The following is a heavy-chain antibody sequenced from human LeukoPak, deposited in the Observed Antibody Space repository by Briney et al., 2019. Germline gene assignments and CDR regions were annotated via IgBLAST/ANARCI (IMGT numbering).Heavy chain of an antibody. J-gene: IGHJ4*02. CDR2: ISSSSSTI. CDR3: ASMDYYDSSLDY. V-gene: IGHV3-48*01. D-gene: IGHD3-22*01. CDR1: GFTFSSYS. Sequence: PGGSLRLSCAASGFTFSSYSMNWVRQAPGKGLEWASYISSSSSTIYYADSVKGRFTISRDNAKNSLYLQMNSLRAEDTAVYYCASMDYYDSSLDYWGQGTLVTVSS.